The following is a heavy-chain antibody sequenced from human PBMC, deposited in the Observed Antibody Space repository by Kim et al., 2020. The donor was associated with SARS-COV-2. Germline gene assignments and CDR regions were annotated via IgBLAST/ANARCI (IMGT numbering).Heavy chain of an antibody. CDR3: ARDPGDGSGSYFDY. D-gene: IGHD3-10*01. J-gene: IGHJ4*02. Sequence: AKSMKGRFTNSRANSKNTLYLQMNSLSAEDTAVYYCARDPGDGSGSYFDYWGQGTLVTVSS. V-gene: IGHV3-30*07.